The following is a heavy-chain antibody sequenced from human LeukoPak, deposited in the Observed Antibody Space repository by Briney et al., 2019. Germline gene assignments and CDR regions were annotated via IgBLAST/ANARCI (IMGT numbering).Heavy chain of an antibody. CDR1: RGTFSSYA. J-gene: IGHJ4*02. CDR2: IIPIFGTA. Sequence: VKVSCKASRGTFSSYAISWVRQAPGQGLEWMGGIIPIFGTANYAQKFQGRVTITADESTSTAYMELSSLRSEDTAVYYCARDRDPSQWLVYDYWGQGTLVTVSS. D-gene: IGHD6-19*01. CDR3: ARDRDPSQWLVYDY. V-gene: IGHV1-69*01.